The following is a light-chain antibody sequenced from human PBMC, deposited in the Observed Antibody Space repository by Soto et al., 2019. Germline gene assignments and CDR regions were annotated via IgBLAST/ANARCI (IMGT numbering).Light chain of an antibody. CDR1: QSISSW. V-gene: IGKV1-5*03. CDR3: QQYKSYPHT. CDR2: KAS. Sequence: DIQMTQSPSTLSASVGDRVTITCRASQSISSWLAWYQQKPGKAPKLLIYKASSSLSGVPSRFSGSGSGTEFTLTISSLQPDDFSTYFCQQYKSYPHTLGQGTKLEI. J-gene: IGKJ2*01.